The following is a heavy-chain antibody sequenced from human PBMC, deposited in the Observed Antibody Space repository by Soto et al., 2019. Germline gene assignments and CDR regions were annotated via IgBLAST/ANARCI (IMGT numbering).Heavy chain of an antibody. CDR2: IRSKANNYAT. Sequence: EVPLVESGGGLVQPGGSLKLSCAASGFTFSGSAMHWVRQASGKGLEWVGRIRSKANNYATAYAASVKGRFTISRDDSKNTAYLQMNSLKTEDTAVYYCSRSPVDTSLVVDWGQGTPVTVSS. CDR3: SRSPVDTSLVVD. V-gene: IGHV3-73*01. J-gene: IGHJ4*02. CDR1: GFTFSGSA. D-gene: IGHD5-18*01.